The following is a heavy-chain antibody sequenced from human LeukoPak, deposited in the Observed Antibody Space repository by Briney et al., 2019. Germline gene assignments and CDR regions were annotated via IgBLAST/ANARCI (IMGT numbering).Heavy chain of an antibody. CDR1: GGSISSTSYY. V-gene: IGHV4-61*02. CDR3: ARGGLLWLFDY. CDR2: IYTSGST. J-gene: IGHJ4*02. Sequence: SETLSLTCTVSGGSISSTSYYWGWIRQPPGKGLEWIGRIYTSGSTNYNPSLKSRVTISVDTSKNQFSLKLSSVTAADTAVYYCARGGLLWLFDYWGQGTLVTVSS. D-gene: IGHD3-10*01.